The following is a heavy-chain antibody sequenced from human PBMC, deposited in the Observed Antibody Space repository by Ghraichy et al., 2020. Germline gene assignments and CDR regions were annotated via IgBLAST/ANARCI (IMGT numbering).Heavy chain of an antibody. Sequence: GESLNISCAASGFSFSNTWMSWVRQAPGKGLEWVGRIKSKTHGGPTDYTAPVKGRFTISRDDSKNTLYLQMNSLRTEDTAVYYCTAEITTPSWGVSDNYYFDSWGQGTLVTVSS. CDR3: TAEITTPSWGVSDNYYFDS. CDR1: GFSFSNTW. D-gene: IGHD4-11*01. V-gene: IGHV3-15*01. CDR2: IKSKTHGGPT. J-gene: IGHJ4*02.